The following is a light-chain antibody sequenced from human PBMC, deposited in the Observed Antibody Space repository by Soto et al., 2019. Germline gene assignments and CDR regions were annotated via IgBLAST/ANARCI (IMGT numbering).Light chain of an antibody. CDR1: QSVSSY. CDR3: QQRSNWPPLWG. CDR2: DAS. V-gene: IGKV3-11*01. J-gene: IGKJ1*01. Sequence: EIVLTQSPATLSLSPRERATLSCRASQSVSSYLAWYQQKPGQAPRLLIYDASNRATGIPARFSGSGSGTDFTLTISSLEPEDFAVYYCQQRSNWPPLWGFGQGTKVEIK.